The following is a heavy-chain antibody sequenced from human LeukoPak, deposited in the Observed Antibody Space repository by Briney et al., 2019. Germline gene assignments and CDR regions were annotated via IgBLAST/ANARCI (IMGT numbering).Heavy chain of an antibody. CDR3: AKKVSYSPSGGFDP. Sequence: HPGGSLRLSCAASGFTFSSYSMAWVRQAPGKGLEWVSVISGSGSKTYYADSVKGRFTISRDNFKNTLDLQMNSLRAEDTAVYYCAKKVSYSPSGGFDPWGQGTLVTVSS. V-gene: IGHV3-23*01. D-gene: IGHD1-26*01. J-gene: IGHJ5*02. CDR1: GFTFSSYS. CDR2: ISGSGSKT.